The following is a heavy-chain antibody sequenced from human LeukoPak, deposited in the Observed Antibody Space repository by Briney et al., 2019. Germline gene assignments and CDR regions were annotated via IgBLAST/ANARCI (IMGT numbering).Heavy chain of an antibody. D-gene: IGHD1-1*01. Sequence: GASVKVTCKASGYTFTGYYMHWVRQAPGQGLEWMGWINSNSGGTNYAQKFQGRVTMTRDTSISTAYMELSRLRSDDTAVYYCARPQMAGTTNFDYWGQGTLVTVSS. CDR2: INSNSGGT. CDR1: GYTFTGYY. V-gene: IGHV1-2*02. J-gene: IGHJ4*02. CDR3: ARPQMAGTTNFDY.